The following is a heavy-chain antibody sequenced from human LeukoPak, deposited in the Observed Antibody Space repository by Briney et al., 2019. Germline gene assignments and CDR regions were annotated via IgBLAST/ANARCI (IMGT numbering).Heavy chain of an antibody. J-gene: IGHJ6*03. Sequence: GGSLRLSCAASGFTFSSYAMSWVRQAPGKGLEWVSAISGSGGSTYYADSVKGRFTISRDNSKNTLYLQMNSLRAEDTAVYCCAKAGGFGELTQPYYYYYMDVWGKGTTVTVSS. V-gene: IGHV3-23*01. CDR2: ISGSGGST. D-gene: IGHD3-10*01. CDR3: AKAGGFGELTQPYYYYYMDV. CDR1: GFTFSSYA.